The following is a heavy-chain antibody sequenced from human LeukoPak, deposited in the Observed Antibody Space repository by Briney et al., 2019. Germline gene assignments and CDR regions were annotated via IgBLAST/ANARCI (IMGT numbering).Heavy chain of an antibody. J-gene: IGHJ4*02. Sequence: SETLSLTCTVSGGSISSSSYYWGWIRQPPGKGLEWIGSIYYSGSTYYNPSLKSRVTISVDTSKNQFSLKLSSVPAADTAVYYCARRGYYYDSSGYYSWGQGTLVTVSS. CDR2: IYYSGST. CDR1: GGSISSSSYY. V-gene: IGHV4-39*01. CDR3: ARRGYYYDSSGYYS. D-gene: IGHD3-22*01.